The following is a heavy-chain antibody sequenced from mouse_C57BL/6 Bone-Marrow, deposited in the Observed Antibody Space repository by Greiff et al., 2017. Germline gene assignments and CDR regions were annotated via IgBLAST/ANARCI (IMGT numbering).Heavy chain of an antibody. CDR2: ISDGGSYT. Sequence: EVKLVESGGGLVKPGGSLKLSCAASGFTFSSYAMSWVRQTPEKRLEWVATISDGGSYTYYPDNVKGRFTISRDNAKNNLYLQMSHLKSEDTAMYYCARGLDLAWFAYWGQGTLVTVSA. V-gene: IGHV5-4*03. J-gene: IGHJ3*01. CDR3: ARGLDLAWFAY. CDR1: GFTFSSYA.